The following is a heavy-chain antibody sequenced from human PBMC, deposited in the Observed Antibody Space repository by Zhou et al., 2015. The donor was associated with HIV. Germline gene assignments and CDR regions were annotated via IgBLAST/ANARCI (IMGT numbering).Heavy chain of an antibody. J-gene: IGHJ5*02. CDR1: GYNFKDYY. D-gene: IGHD3-10*01. CDR3: ASHYGSGSYYWDNWFDP. Sequence: QVHLVQSGAELKRPGASVKVSCKASGYNFKDYYVHWLRQAPGQGLEWMGWISAYNGNTNYAQKLQGRVTMTTDTSTSTAYMELRSLRSDDTAVYYCASHYGSGSYYWDNWFDPWGQGTLVTVSS. V-gene: IGHV1-18*04. CDR2: ISAYNGNT.